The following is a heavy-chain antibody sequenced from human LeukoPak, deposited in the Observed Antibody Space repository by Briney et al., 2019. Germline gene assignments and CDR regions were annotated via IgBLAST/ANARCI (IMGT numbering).Heavy chain of an antibody. CDR2: ISSSGSTI. Sequence: GGSLTLFCAASGFTFSSYEMNWVRQAPGKGLEWVSYISSSGSTIYYADSVKGRFTISRDNAKNSLYLQMNSLRAEDTAVYYCARDQCSSGRGEFDYWGQGTLVTVSS. CDR3: ARDQCSSGRGEFDY. CDR1: GFTFSSYE. V-gene: IGHV3-48*03. D-gene: IGHD6-19*01. J-gene: IGHJ4*02.